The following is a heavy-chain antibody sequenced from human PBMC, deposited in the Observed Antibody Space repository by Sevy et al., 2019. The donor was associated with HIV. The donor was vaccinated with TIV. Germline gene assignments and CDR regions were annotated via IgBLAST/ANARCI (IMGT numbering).Heavy chain of an antibody. D-gene: IGHD3-10*01. CDR3: AKDIRYSYGRGMDV. CDR2: FNWDSGAI. CDR1: GFTFDEFA. V-gene: IGHV3-9*01. J-gene: IGHJ6*02. Sequence: SRRLSCAASGFTFDEFAMHWVRQVPGKGLEWVSGFNWDSGAIGYADSVKGRFTTSRDNAKKSLYLQMNSLRGEDTALYYCAKDIRYSYGRGMDVWGQGTTVTVSS.